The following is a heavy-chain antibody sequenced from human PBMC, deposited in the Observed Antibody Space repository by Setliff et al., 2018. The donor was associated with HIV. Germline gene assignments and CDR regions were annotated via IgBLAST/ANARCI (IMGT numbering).Heavy chain of an antibody. CDR3: ARQGGFSSSYYPRNYVDV. CDR1: GGSFSGYF. V-gene: IGHV4-34*01. D-gene: IGHD6-13*01. Sequence: SETLSLTCAVYGGSFSGYFWSWIRQSPGKGLEWIGEINHRGSAHHNPSFKSRVLISVDTSKNQFSLKLSSVTAADTAVYYCARQGGFSSSYYPRNYVDVWGKGTTVTVSS. CDR2: INHRGSA. J-gene: IGHJ6*03.